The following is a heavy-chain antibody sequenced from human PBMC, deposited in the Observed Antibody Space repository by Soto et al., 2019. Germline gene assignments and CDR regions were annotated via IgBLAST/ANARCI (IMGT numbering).Heavy chain of an antibody. V-gene: IGHV3-23*01. CDR1: GFTFSSYA. D-gene: IGHD4-17*01. Sequence: FLRLSCAASGFTFSSYAMTWVRQAPGKGLEWVSGVSGTGGSAYYADSVKGRFTISRDKSTNTLYLHMNSLRAEDTAVYYCARGSAYSDYDLEYWGQGTLVTVSS. CDR2: VSGTGGSA. CDR3: ARGSAYSDYDLEY. J-gene: IGHJ4*02.